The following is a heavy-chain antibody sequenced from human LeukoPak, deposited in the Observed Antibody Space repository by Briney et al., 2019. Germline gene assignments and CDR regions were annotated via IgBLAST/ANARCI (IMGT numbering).Heavy chain of an antibody. CDR2: IIPIFGTA. CDR3: ARKGDDIGATIWRGNWFDP. D-gene: IGHD5-12*01. V-gene: IGHV1-69*13. Sequence: ASVKVSCKASGGTFSSYAISWVRQAPGQGLEWMGGIIPIFGTANYAQKFQGRVTITADESTSTAYMELSSLRSEDTAVYYCARKGDDIGATIWRGNWFDPWGQGTLVTVSS. J-gene: IGHJ5*02. CDR1: GGTFSSYA.